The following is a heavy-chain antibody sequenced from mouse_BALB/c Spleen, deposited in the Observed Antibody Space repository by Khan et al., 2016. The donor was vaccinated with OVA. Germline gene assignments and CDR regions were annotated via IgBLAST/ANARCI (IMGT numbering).Heavy chain of an antibody. CDR2: INTYTGEP. J-gene: IGHJ4*01. V-gene: IGHV9-3-1*01. Sequence: QIQLVQSGPELKKPGETVKISCKASGYTFTNYGMNWVKQAPGRGLKWMGWINTYTGEPTYVDDFKGRFVFSLETSASTAYLQINNLKNEDTATYLCARPPYFSYVMGYWGQGTSVTVSS. CDR1: GYTFTNYG. D-gene: IGHD2-10*01. CDR3: ARPPYFSYVMGY.